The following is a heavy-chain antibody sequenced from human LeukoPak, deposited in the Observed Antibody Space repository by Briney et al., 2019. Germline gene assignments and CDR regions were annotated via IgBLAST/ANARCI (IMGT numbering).Heavy chain of an antibody. Sequence: PSETLSLTCIVSGGSMSSSSYNWGWIRQPPGKGLEWIGSIYYSGNTYYNVSLKSRVTISVDTSKNQFSLKLSSVTAADTAVYYCATDGMVRGPDAWFDSWGQGTLVTVSS. CDR2: IYYSGNT. J-gene: IGHJ5*01. V-gene: IGHV4-39*07. CDR3: ATDGMVRGPDAWFDS. D-gene: IGHD3-10*01. CDR1: GGSMSSSSYN.